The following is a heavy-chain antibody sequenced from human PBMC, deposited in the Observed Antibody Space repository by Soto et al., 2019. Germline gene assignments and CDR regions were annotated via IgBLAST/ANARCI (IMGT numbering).Heavy chain of an antibody. Sequence: GGSLRLSCADSGFSFSSYGMHWVRQVPGKGLEWVSGISWNSVRIGYADSVKGRFSISRDNGKNSMYLQMNSLRTEDTALYYCAKEAQFYTLDAWGQGTTVTVSS. CDR3: AKEAQFYTLDA. CDR2: ISWNSVRI. CDR1: GFSFSSYG. J-gene: IGHJ6*02. D-gene: IGHD3-3*01. V-gene: IGHV3-9*01.